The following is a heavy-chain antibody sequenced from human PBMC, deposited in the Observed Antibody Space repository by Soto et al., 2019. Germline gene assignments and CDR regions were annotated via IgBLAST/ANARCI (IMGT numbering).Heavy chain of an antibody. CDR2: INHSGST. J-gene: IGHJ6*02. Sequence: QVQLQQWGAGLLKPSETLSLTCAVYGGSFSGYYWSWIHQPPGKGLEWIGEINHSGSTNYNPSLKSRVTISVDTSKNQFSLKLSSVTAADTAVYYCARLKAVTTRLYYYYGMDVWGQGTTVTVSS. CDR3: ARLKAVTTRLYYYYGMDV. V-gene: IGHV4-34*01. D-gene: IGHD4-17*01. CDR1: GGSFSGYY.